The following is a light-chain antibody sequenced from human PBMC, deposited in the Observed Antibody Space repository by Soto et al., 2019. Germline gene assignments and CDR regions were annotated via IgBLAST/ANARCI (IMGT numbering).Light chain of an antibody. Sequence: QSVLTQSSSASASLGSSVKLTCTLSSGHSSYIIAWHQQQPGKAPRYLMKLEGSGSYNKGSGVPDRFSGSSSGADRYLTISNLQFEDEANYYCETWDRNARVFGGGIKLTVL. V-gene: IGLV4-60*02. J-gene: IGLJ2*01. CDR3: ETWDRNARV. CDR1: SGHSSYI. CDR2: LEGSGSY.